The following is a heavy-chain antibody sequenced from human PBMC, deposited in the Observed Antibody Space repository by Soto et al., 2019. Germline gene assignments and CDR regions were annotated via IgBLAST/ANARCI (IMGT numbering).Heavy chain of an antibody. J-gene: IGHJ3*01. V-gene: IGHV4-4*07. D-gene: IGHD2-2*01. CDR2: IYSSGKT. CDR1: GGSLNNYN. CDR3: ARERTYQMFGDDALDF. Sequence: SETLSLTCTVSGGSLNNYNWNWIRQSAGTGLEWIGRIYSSGKTYYNPSLKSRVTLSLDMLNNQISLKVISVTAADTAMYYCARERTYQMFGDDALDFWGLGTMVTVSS.